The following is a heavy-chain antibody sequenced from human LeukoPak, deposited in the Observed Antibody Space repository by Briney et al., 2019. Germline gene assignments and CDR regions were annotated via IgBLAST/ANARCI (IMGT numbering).Heavy chain of an antibody. CDR1: GFTFSSYA. Sequence: GGSLRLSCAASGFTFSSYAMSWVRQAPGKGLEWVSVISGSGGSTYYADSVKGRFTISRDYSKNTLYLQMNSLRAEDTAVYYCARDEVVVGVGLYYWGQGTLVTVSS. V-gene: IGHV3-23*01. D-gene: IGHD2-15*01. J-gene: IGHJ4*02. CDR2: ISGSGGST. CDR3: ARDEVVVGVGLYY.